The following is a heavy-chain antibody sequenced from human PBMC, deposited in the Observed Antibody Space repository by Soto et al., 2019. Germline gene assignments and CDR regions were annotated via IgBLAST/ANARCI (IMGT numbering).Heavy chain of an antibody. Sequence: EVQLVESGGGLVQPGGSLRLSCVASGFTVSSNYMSWVRRAPGKGLEWVSVIFSGGSTNYADSVKGRFTISRDNSKNTLYLQMNSLRAEDTAVYYCATRVTAGNWGQGTLVTVSS. CDR1: GFTVSSNY. J-gene: IGHJ4*02. D-gene: IGHD2-21*02. V-gene: IGHV3-66*01. CDR2: IFSGGST. CDR3: ATRVTAGN.